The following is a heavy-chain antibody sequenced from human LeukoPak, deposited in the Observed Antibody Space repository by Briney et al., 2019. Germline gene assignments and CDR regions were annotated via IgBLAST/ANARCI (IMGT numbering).Heavy chain of an antibody. Sequence: PRGSLRLSCAASGFPFSSYGMHWVRQAPAHGLEWVAVISYVGGTKYYADSVTGRFTSSRDNSKNTLYLQMNSLRAEDTALYYCARDGSDDGDYYFDSWGQGTLVTVSS. D-gene: IGHD4-17*01. J-gene: IGHJ4*02. CDR1: GFPFSSYG. V-gene: IGHV3-30*03. CDR3: ARDGSDDGDYYFDS. CDR2: ISYVGGTK.